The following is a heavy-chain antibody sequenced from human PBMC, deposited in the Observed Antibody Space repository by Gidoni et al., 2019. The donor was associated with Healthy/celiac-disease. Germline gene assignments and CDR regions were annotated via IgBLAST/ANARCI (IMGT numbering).Heavy chain of an antibody. CDR3: ARECCSGGSCYSACY. J-gene: IGHJ4*02. D-gene: IGHD2-15*01. Sequence: QVQLVVSGGGALRPGRSLKLSCTAYGFTSSSYGMHWVRQAPGKGLEWVAVIWYDGSNKYYADSVKGRFTISRDNSKNTLYLQMNSLRAEDTAVYYCARECCSGGSCYSACYWGQGTLVTVSS. CDR1: GFTSSSYG. V-gene: IGHV3-33*08. CDR2: IWYDGSNK.